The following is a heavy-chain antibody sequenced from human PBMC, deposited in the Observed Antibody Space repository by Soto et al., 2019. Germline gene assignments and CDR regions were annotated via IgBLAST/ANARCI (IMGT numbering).Heavy chain of an antibody. CDR3: QRGGSGGAPHSFDS. Sequence: PSQTLSLTCAISWDRVSSNSAAWNWIRPSPSRGLEWLGRTYYRSKWYNDYAVSVKSRITINPDTSKNQFSLQLNSVTPGDGVVFYWQRGGSGGAPHSFDSWGKGTLVPAS. CDR1: WDRVSSNSAA. J-gene: IGHJ3*01. D-gene: IGHD6-25*01. CDR2: TYYRSKWYN. V-gene: IGHV6-1*01.